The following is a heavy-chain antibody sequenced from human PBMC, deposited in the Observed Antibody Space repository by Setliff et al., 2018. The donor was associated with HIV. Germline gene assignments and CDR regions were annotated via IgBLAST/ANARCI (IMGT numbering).Heavy chain of an antibody. J-gene: IGHJ2*01. Sequence: PSETLSLTCTVSGGSISSGGYFWSWIRQHPGKGLGWIGIIYYSGNTYYNPSLKSRVAMSVDTSKNQFSLKLNSVTAADTAMYYCARESRVVEGSAYWYFDLWGRGTLVTVSS. CDR2: IYYSGNT. CDR3: ARESRVVEGSAYWYFDL. CDR1: GGSISSGGYF. V-gene: IGHV4-31*03. D-gene: IGHD2-15*01.